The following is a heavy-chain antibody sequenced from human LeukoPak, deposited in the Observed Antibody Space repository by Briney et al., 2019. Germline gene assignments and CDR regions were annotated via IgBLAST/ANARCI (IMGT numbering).Heavy chain of an antibody. D-gene: IGHD3-22*01. V-gene: IGHV4-30-4*08. J-gene: IGHJ4*02. CDR1: GGSVSSGDYY. CDR2: IYYSGST. Sequence: SQTLSLTCTVSGGSVSSGDYYWNWIRQPPGKGLEWIGYIYYSGSTHYNPSLKSRLTISVDTSKNHFSLKLSSVTAADTAVYYCAREPEIRLSPHYYDSSGILDYWGQGTLVTVSS. CDR3: AREPEIRLSPHYYDSSGILDY.